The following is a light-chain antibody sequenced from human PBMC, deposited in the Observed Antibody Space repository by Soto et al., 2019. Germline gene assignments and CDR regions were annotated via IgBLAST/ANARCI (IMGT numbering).Light chain of an antibody. CDR1: QNISRS. J-gene: IGKJ4*01. CDR3: QHYNSWPLT. Sequence: IVMTQSPVTLSVSPGERATLSCRASQNISRSLAWYQQKPGQGPSLLIYGTSTRAGGVPARFSGGGSGTEFTLTITSLQSEDFAVYYCQHYNSWPLTFGGGTKVDIK. V-gene: IGKV3-15*01. CDR2: GTS.